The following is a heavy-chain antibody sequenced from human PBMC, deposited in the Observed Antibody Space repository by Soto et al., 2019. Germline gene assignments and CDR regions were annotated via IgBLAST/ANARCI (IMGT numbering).Heavy chain of an antibody. Sequence: QVQVVQSGAEMKTPGASVKVSCKASGYTFTSYGLSSVRQAPGQGLEWMGWINPYNGNTNYAQNLQGRVTMTTDTSTNTAYMELRSLRSDDTAVYYCARDSTYGSGSYYHPLDYWGQGTLVTVSS. CDR2: INPYNGNT. J-gene: IGHJ4*02. D-gene: IGHD3-10*01. V-gene: IGHV1-18*01. CDR3: ARDSTYGSGSYYHPLDY. CDR1: GYTFTSYG.